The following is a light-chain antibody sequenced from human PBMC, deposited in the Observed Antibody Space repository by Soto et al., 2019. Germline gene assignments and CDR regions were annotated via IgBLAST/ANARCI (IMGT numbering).Light chain of an antibody. J-gene: IGKJ4*01. Sequence: EIVLTQSPATLSLSPGERATLSCRASQSVSSYLAWYQHKPGQAPRLLIYDASNRATGIPARFSGSGSGTDFTLPIPSLEPEAFAVYYCQQRSNWPSIFGGGTKVEIK. CDR1: QSVSSY. CDR3: QQRSNWPSI. CDR2: DAS. V-gene: IGKV3-11*01.